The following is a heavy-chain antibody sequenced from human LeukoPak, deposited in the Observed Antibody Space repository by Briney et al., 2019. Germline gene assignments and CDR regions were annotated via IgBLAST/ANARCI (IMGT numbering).Heavy chain of an antibody. D-gene: IGHD3-9*01. J-gene: IGHJ4*02. V-gene: IGHV4-59*08. Sequence: SETLSLTCTVSGGSISSYYWSWIRQPPGKGLEWIGYIYYSGSTNYNPSLKSRVTISVDTSKNQFSLKLSSVTAADTAVYYCASIRYRGPTDYWGQGTLVTVSS. CDR3: ASIRYRGPTDY. CDR2: IYYSGST. CDR1: GGSISSYY.